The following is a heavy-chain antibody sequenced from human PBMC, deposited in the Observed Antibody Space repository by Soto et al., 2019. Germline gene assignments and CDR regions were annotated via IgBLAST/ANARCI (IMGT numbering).Heavy chain of an antibody. CDR1: GLSVSGEY. V-gene: IGHV3-53*01. CDR3: ARRDDSEAFDI. J-gene: IGHJ3*02. Sequence: EAQLVESGGGLIQAGGSLRISCVGSGLSVSGEYISWVRQPPGKGLEWVSIIYRGGGRYYADSAKGRCIISRDEAKNTVFLQMNNLGVEDTAIYYCARRDDSEAFDIWGQGTMVTVSS. D-gene: IGHD1-1*01. CDR2: IYRGGGR.